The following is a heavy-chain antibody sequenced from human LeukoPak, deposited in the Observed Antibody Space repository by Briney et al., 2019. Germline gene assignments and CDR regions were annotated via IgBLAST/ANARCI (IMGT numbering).Heavy chain of an antibody. CDR2: ISAIGGTT. CDR3: AKDRGTVRGVTWDY. CDR1: GFSFSNYA. J-gene: IGHJ4*02. V-gene: IGHV3-23*01. Sequence: PGGSLRLSYAASGFSFSNYAVSWVRQAPGKWLEWVSTISAIGGTTYYAESVKGRFTISRDNSKNTLFLQMNSLRAEDTAVYFCAKDRGTVRGVTWDYWGQGTLITVSS. D-gene: IGHD3-10*01.